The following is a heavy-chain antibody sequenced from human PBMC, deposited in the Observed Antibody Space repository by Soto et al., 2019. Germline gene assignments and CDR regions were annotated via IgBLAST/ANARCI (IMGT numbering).Heavy chain of an antibody. Sequence: GGSLRLSCAASGFTFSSYWMHWVRQAPGKGLVWVSRINSDGSSTSYADSVKGRFTISRDNAKNTLYLQMNSLRAEDTAVYYCARAPNDYGDSIYFDYWGQGTLVTVSS. J-gene: IGHJ4*02. CDR3: ARAPNDYGDSIYFDY. CDR1: GFTFSSYW. CDR2: INSDGSST. V-gene: IGHV3-74*01. D-gene: IGHD4-17*01.